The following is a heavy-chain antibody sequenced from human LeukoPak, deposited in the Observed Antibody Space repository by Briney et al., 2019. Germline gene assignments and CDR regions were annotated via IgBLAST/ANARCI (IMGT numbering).Heavy chain of an antibody. D-gene: IGHD3-10*01. CDR3: ARNRYYYGSGNYGVPNWFDP. CDR2: IYYSGST. V-gene: IGHV4-39*01. CDR1: GGSISSNSYY. Sequence: SETLSLTCTVSGGSISSNSYYWGWIRQSPGKGLEWIGSIYYSGSTYYNPSLKSRVTISVDTSKNQFSLKLSSVTAADTAMYYCARNRYYYGSGNYGVPNWFDPWGQGTLVTVSS. J-gene: IGHJ5*02.